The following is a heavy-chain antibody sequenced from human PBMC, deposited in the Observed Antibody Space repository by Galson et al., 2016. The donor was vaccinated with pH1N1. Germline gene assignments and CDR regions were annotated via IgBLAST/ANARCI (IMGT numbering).Heavy chain of an antibody. J-gene: IGHJ6*03. CDR3: ATMKAVSGPLYMDV. D-gene: IGHD3-22*01. CDR2: LYDRGST. Sequence: ETLSLTCSVSGGSLNGYYWGWIRQPPGRGLEWIGSLYDRGSTYYNFALTSRVAISIDTSKNQFSLKVNSVTAADAAVYYCATMKAVSGPLYMDVWGKGTTVTVSS. V-gene: IGHV4-39*07. CDR1: GGSLNGYY.